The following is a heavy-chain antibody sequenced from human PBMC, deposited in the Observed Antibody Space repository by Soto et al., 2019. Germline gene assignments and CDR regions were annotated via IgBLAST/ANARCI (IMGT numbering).Heavy chain of an antibody. CDR1: GFSLSTSGVG. Sequence: QITLKESGPTLVKPTQTLTLTCTFSGFSLSTSGVGVGWIRQPPGKALEWLTLIYWDDDKRYSPSLKSRLTITKDTTKNQVVLTMTNMDPVDTATYYCVHRRGIEAVCTAWFDPWGQGTLVTVSS. J-gene: IGHJ5*02. D-gene: IGHD6-13*01. V-gene: IGHV2-5*02. CDR2: IYWDDDK. CDR3: VHRRGIEAVCTAWFDP.